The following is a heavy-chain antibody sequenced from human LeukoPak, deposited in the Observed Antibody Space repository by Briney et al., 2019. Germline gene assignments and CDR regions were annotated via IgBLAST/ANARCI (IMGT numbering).Heavy chain of an antibody. CDR1: GYTFTSYG. J-gene: IGHJ5*02. D-gene: IGHD3-22*01. V-gene: IGHV1-18*01. Sequence: ASVKVSCKASGYTFTSYGISWVRQAPGQGLEWMGWIGAYNGNTNYAQKLQGRVTMTTDTSTSTAYMELRSLRSDDTAVYYCARDRGGDYYDSSGYRNWFDPWGQGTLVTVSS. CDR2: IGAYNGNT. CDR3: ARDRGGDYYDSSGYRNWFDP.